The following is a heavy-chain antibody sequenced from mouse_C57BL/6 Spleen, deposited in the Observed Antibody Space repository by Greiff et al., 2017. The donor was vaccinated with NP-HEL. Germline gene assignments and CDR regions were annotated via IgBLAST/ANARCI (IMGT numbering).Heavy chain of an antibody. Sequence: VQLQQSGAELVRPGSSVKLSCKASGYTFTSYWMHWVKQRPIQGLEWIGNIDPSDSETHYNQKFKDKATLTVDKSSSTAYMQLSSLTSEDSAVYYCAFTTVVPYWYFDVWGTGTTVTVSS. CDR2: IDPSDSET. J-gene: IGHJ1*03. D-gene: IGHD1-1*01. CDR3: AFTTVVPYWYFDV. V-gene: IGHV1-52*01. CDR1: GYTFTSYW.